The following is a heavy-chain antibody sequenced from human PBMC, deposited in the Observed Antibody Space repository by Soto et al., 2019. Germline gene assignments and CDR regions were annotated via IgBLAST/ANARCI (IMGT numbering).Heavy chain of an antibody. D-gene: IGHD4-17*01. CDR1: GFTFSSYG. V-gene: IGHV3-30*18. CDR2: ISYDGSNK. CDR3: AKDINGDYDYYYYMDV. Sequence: PGGSLRLSCAASGFTFSSYGMHWVRQAPGKGLEWVAVISYDGSNKYYADSVKGRFTISRDNSKNTLYLQMNSLRAEDTAVYYCAKDINGDYDYYYYMDVWGKGTTVTVSS. J-gene: IGHJ6*03.